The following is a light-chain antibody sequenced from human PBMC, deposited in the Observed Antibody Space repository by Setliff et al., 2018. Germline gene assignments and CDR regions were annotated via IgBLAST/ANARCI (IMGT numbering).Light chain of an antibody. CDR2: DVT. CDR1: HSDIGGYNY. Sequence: QSALTQPASVSGSPGQSITISCTGTHSDIGGYNYVSWYQQHPGRAPKLIIYDVTNRPSGVSHRFSGSKSGNTASLTISGLQPEDEADYYCSSYTRATFGVVGGGTKVT. V-gene: IGLV2-14*03. J-gene: IGLJ3*02. CDR3: SSYTRATFGV.